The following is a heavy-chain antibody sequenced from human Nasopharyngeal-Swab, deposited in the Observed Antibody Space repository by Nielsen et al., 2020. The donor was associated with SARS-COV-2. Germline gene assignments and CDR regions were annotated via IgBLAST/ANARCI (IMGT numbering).Heavy chain of an antibody. V-gene: IGHV4-61*01. CDR3: ARVRRITIFGVVTADAFDI. CDR1: GGSVSSDSYY. J-gene: IGHJ3*02. D-gene: IGHD3-3*01. Sequence: SETLSLTCTVSGGSVSSDSYYWSWIRQPPGKGLEWIGYIYYSGSTNYNPSLKSRVTISVDTSKNQFSLKLSSVTAADMAVYYCARVRRITIFGVVTADAFDIWGQGTMVTVSS. CDR2: IYYSGST.